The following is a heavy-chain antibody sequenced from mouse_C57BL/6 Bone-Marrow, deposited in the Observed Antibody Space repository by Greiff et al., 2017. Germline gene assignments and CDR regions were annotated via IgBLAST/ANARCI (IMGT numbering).Heavy chain of an antibody. Sequence: VQLKESGGDLVKPGGSLKLSCAASGFTFSSYGMSWVRQTPDKRLEWVATISSGGSYTYYPDSVKGRFTISRDNAKNTLYLQMSSLNSEDTAMYYCARRSYFDVWGTGTTVTVSS. V-gene: IGHV5-6*01. CDR2: ISSGGSYT. J-gene: IGHJ1*03. CDR3: ARRSYFDV. CDR1: GFTFSSYG.